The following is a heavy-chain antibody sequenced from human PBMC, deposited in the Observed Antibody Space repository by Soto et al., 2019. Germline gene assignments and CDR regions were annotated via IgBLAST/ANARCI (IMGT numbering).Heavy chain of an antibody. Sequence: SQTLSLTCAISGDSVSSNRAAWNWIRQSPSRGLEGLGRTYYRSKWYNDYAVSVKSRITINPDTSKNQFSLQLNSVTPEDTAVYYCARAWGFSSGWYGSFSYWGQGTLVTVSS. CDR3: ARAWGFSSGWYGSFSY. CDR1: GDSVSSNRAA. V-gene: IGHV6-1*01. CDR2: TYYRSKWYN. D-gene: IGHD6-19*01. J-gene: IGHJ4*02.